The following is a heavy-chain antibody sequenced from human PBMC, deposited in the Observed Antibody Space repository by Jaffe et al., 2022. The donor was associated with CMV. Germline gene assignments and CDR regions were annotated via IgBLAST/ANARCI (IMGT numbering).Heavy chain of an antibody. J-gene: IGHJ6*03. CDR1: GDSISRYY. CDR2: IYYTGST. Sequence: QVRLQESGPGLVKPSETLSLTCTVSGDSISRYYWSWIRQPPGKGLEWVGYIYYTGSTNYNPSLGSRVALSLDTSKNQFSLQLRSVTAADTAVYYCAKLNPVPVPASSYYYHYLDVWGKGTTVAVSS. CDR3: AKLNPVPVPASSYYYHYLDV. V-gene: IGHV4-59*01. D-gene: IGHD2-2*01.